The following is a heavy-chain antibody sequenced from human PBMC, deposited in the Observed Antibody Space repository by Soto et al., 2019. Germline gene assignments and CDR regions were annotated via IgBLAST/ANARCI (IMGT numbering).Heavy chain of an antibody. D-gene: IGHD2-2*01. CDR2: MNPNSGNT. V-gene: IGHV1-8*01. CDR3: ARGAGGYCSSTSCYEYDY. Sequence: ASVKVSCKASGYTFTSYDINWVRQATGQGLEWMGWMNPNSGNTGYAQKFQGRVTMTRNTSISTAYMELSSLRSEDTAVYYCARGAGGYCSSTSCYEYDYWGQGTLVTVSS. J-gene: IGHJ4*02. CDR1: GYTFTSYD.